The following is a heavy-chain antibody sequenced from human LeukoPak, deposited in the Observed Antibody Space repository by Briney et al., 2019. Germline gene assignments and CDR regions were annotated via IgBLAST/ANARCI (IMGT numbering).Heavy chain of an antibody. CDR1: GGSISSYY. CDR3: ARLAIYTSGSGSYYWFDP. D-gene: IGHD3-10*01. CDR2: IYYSGST. J-gene: IGHJ5*02. Sequence: PSETLSLTCTVSGGSISSYYWSWIRQPPGKGLEWIGYIYYSGSTNYNPSLKSRVTISVDTSKNQFSLKLSSVTAADTAVYYCARLAIYTSGSGSYYWFDPWGQGTLSPSPQ. V-gene: IGHV4-59*08.